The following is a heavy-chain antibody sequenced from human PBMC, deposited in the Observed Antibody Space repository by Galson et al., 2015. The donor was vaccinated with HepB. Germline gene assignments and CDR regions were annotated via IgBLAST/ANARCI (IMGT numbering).Heavy chain of an antibody. CDR3: ARERDRSSSGSFPNY. V-gene: IGHV3-7*03. CDR2: IKEDGSET. Sequence: SLRLSCAASGFTLSDYWMSWVRQAPGKGLEWVANIKEDGSETHYVDSVKGRFIISRDNAKNSLYLRISSLRAEDTAVYYCARERDRSSSGSFPNYWGQGTLVTVSS. CDR1: GFTLSDYW. J-gene: IGHJ4*02. D-gene: IGHD6-6*01.